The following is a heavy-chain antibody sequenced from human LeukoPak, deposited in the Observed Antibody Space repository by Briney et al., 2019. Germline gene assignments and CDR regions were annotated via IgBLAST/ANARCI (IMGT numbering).Heavy chain of an antibody. J-gene: IGHJ4*02. CDR1: GGSISSSTSGWGWY. V-gene: IGHV4-39*07. CDR3: ARTGASHYYGSDFDY. CDR2: IYYSGST. Sequence: PSETLSLTCTVSGGSISSSTSGWGWYWGWVRQPPGKGLEWIGSIYYSGSTYYNPSLKGRVTISVDTSKNQFSMNLNSVTAADTAVYYCARTGASHYYGSDFDYWGQGTLVTVSS. D-gene: IGHD3-10*01.